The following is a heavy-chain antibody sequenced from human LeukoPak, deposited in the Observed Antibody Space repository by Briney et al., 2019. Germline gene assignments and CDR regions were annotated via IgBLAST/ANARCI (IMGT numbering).Heavy chain of an antibody. Sequence: SETLSLTCTVSGGSISSYYWSWIRQPPGKGLEWIGYIYYSGSTNYNPSLKSRVTISVDTSKNQFSLKLSSMTAADTAVYYCARGVIDCSSTSCYDHFDYWGQGTLVTVSS. CDR1: GGSISSYY. CDR2: IYYSGST. D-gene: IGHD2-2*01. CDR3: ARGVIDCSSTSCYDHFDY. V-gene: IGHV4-59*01. J-gene: IGHJ4*02.